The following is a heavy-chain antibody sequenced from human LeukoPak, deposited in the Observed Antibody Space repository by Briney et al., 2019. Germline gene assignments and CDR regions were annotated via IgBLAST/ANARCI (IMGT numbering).Heavy chain of an antibody. V-gene: IGHV4-39*01. Sequence: SETLSLTCTVSGGSISSSSHYWGWIRQPPGKGLEWIGSIYYSGSTYYNPSLKSRVTISVDTSKNQFSLKLSSVTAADTAVYYCALSGDRKRTRFDYWGQGTLVTVSS. D-gene: IGHD4-17*01. CDR1: GGSISSSSHY. J-gene: IGHJ4*02. CDR2: IYYSGST. CDR3: ALSGDRKRTRFDY.